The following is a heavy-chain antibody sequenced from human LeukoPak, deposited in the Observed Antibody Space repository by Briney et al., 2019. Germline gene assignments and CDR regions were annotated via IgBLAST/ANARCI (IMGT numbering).Heavy chain of an antibody. D-gene: IGHD2-2*01. CDR1: GGSISSGGYY. V-gene: IGHV4-31*03. CDR2: IYYSGST. CDR3: ARVVPAVNAIGD. J-gene: IGHJ4*02. Sequence: SETLSLTCTVSGGSISSGGYYWSWIRQHPGKGLEWIGYIYYSGSTYYNPSLKSRVTISVDTSKNQFSLKLSSVTAADTAVYYCARVVPAVNAIGDWGQGTLVTVSS.